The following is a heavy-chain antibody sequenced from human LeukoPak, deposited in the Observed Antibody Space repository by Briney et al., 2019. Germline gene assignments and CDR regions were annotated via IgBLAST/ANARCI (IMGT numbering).Heavy chain of an antibody. V-gene: IGHV1-2*02. CDR1: GYTFTGYF. CDR3: ARDTSRAYDSSGYSWALDY. D-gene: IGHD3-22*01. CDR2: INPNSGGT. J-gene: IGHJ4*02. Sequence: GASVTVSCKASGYTFTGYFMHWVRQAPGQGLEWMGWINPNSGGTNYAQKFQGRVTMTRDMSTSTVYMELSSLRSEDTAVYYCARDTSRAYDSSGYSWALDYWGQGTLVTVSS.